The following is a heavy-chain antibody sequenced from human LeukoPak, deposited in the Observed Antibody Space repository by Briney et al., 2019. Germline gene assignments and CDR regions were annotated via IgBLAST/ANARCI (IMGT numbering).Heavy chain of an antibody. Sequence: ASVKVSCKASGYTFTTYAMHWVRQAPGQRLEWMGWINAGNGNTKYSQKFQGRVTITRDTSANTAYMELSSLTSEDTAVYYCAREGDYYDSSGLYYFDYWGQGTLVTVSS. D-gene: IGHD3-22*01. CDR1: GYTFTTYA. J-gene: IGHJ4*02. CDR2: INAGNGNT. CDR3: AREGDYYDSSGLYYFDY. V-gene: IGHV1-3*01.